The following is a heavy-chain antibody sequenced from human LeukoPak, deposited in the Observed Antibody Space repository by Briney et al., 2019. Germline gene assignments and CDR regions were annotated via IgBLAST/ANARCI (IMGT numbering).Heavy chain of an antibody. J-gene: IGHJ4*02. CDR1: GGSISSYY. CDR2: IYYSGTT. D-gene: IGHD6-13*01. V-gene: IGHV4-59*01. CDR3: ARGVYIAAAQYGY. Sequence: MTSETLSLTCTVSGGSISSYYWSWIRQPPGKGLEWIGCIYYSGTTNYNPSLKSRVTISVDTSKNQFSLKLSSVTAADTAVYYCARGVYIAAAQYGYWGQGTLVTVSS.